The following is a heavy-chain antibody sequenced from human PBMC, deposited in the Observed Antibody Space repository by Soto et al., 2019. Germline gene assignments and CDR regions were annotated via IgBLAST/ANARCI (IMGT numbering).Heavy chain of an antibody. J-gene: IGHJ3*02. CDR3: ATHKSHDAFDI. CDR1: GGSVSSRTYY. CDR2: FYYTGST. V-gene: IGHV4-61*01. Sequence: SSETLSLTCTVSGGSVSSRTYYWSWVRQPPGKELEWIGYFYYTGSTNYNPSLKSRVTISIDTSKNQFSLKLSSVTAADTAVYYCATHKSHDAFDIWGQGTMVTVSS.